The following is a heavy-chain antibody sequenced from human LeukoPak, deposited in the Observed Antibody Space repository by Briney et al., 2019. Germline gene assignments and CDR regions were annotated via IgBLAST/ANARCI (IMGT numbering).Heavy chain of an antibody. D-gene: IGHD3-22*01. V-gene: IGHV1-2*02. Sequence: ASVKVSCKASGYTFTGYYMHWVRQAPGQGLEWMGWINPNSGGTNYAQKFQGRVTMIRDTSISTAYMELSRLRSDDTAVYYCAIPNYYDSSGYYHDAFDIWGQGTMVTVSS. CDR3: AIPNYYDSSGYYHDAFDI. CDR2: INPNSGGT. J-gene: IGHJ3*02. CDR1: GYTFTGYY.